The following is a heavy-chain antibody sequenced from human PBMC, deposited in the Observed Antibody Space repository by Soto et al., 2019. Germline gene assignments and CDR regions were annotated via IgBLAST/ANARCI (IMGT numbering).Heavy chain of an antibody. CDR1: GGSISSSRSY. J-gene: IGHJ5*02. CDR2: IFYAGNT. CDR3: ARQAAAPGIDLWFDP. D-gene: IGHD6-13*01. V-gene: IGHV4-39*01. Sequence: QLQLQESGPGLVKPSETLSLTGNVSGGSISSSRSYWAWFRQPPGKELEWIANIFYAGNTYYNPSLKSRVTVSVDTSENQFSLKLDSVTAADTAVYYCARQAAAPGIDLWFDPWGQGTLVTVSS.